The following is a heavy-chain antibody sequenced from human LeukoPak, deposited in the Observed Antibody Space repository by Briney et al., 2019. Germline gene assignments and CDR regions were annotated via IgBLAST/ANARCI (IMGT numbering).Heavy chain of an antibody. J-gene: IGHJ4*02. V-gene: IGHV3-30-3*01. Sequence: GGSLRLSCAASGFTFSSYAMHWVRQAPGKGLEWVAVISYDGSNKYYADSVKGRFTISRDNSKNTLYLQMNSLRAEDTAVYYCARKGGLDYWGQGTLVTVSS. CDR2: ISYDGSNK. CDR3: ARKGGLDY. D-gene: IGHD3-16*01. CDR1: GFTFSSYA.